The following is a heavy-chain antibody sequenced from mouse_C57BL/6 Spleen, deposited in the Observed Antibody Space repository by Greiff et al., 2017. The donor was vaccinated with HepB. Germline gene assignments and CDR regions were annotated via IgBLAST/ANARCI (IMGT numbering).Heavy chain of an antibody. CDR1: GFTFSDYY. D-gene: IGHD1-1*01. J-gene: IGHJ4*01. CDR3: ARDRGYGSRKGYAMDY. Sequence: DVKLVESEGGLVQPGSSMKLSCTASGFTFSDYYMAWVRQVPEKGLEWVANINYDGSSTYYLDSLKSRFIISRDNAKNILYLQMSSLKSEDTATYYCARDRGYGSRKGYAMDYWGQGTSVTVSS. V-gene: IGHV5-16*01. CDR2: INYDGSST.